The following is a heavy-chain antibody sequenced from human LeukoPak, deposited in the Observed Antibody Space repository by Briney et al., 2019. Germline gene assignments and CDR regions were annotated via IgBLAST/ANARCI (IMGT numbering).Heavy chain of an antibody. D-gene: IGHD1-26*01. CDR3: ARDASDSGSWVHDAFDI. CDR2: ISAGGST. CDR1: GIRVNNTF. Sequence: PGGFLRLFRADSGIRVNNTFLNRGRQGSGEGLGLGLVISAGGSTDYADSVKGRFTVSRDNSKSTVFLQMNSLTDEDTAVYYCARDASDSGSWVHDAFDIWGQGTMVTVSS. V-gene: IGHV3-66*01. J-gene: IGHJ3*02.